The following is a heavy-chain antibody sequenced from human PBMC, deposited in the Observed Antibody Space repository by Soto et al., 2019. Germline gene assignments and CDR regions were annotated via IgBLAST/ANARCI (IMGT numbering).Heavy chain of an antibody. CDR2: ISNSSSTI. D-gene: IGHD6-13*01. CDR1: GFTFSSYS. J-gene: IGHJ4*02. CDR3: ARVQQLGTREYFDY. Sequence: EVQLVESGGGLVQPGGSLRLSCAASGFTFSSYSMNWVRQAPGKGLEWVSYISNSSSTIYSADSVKGRFTISRDNAENSLYLQMNRLRDEDTAVYYCARVQQLGTREYFDYWCQGTLVTVSS. V-gene: IGHV3-48*02.